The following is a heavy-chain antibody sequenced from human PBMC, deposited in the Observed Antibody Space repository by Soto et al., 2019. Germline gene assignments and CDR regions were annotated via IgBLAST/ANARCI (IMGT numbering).Heavy chain of an antibody. Sequence: EVQLLESGGGLVQPGGSLRLCCAASGFTFSSYAMSWVRQAPGKGLEWVSGISGSGANTYYADSVKGRFTISRDNSKNTLYLQMNSLRAEDSAMYDCVRERSGYSYADSWGQGTLVTVSS. CDR3: VRERSGYSYADS. J-gene: IGHJ4*02. D-gene: IGHD5-18*01. V-gene: IGHV3-23*01. CDR1: GFTFSSYA. CDR2: ISGSGANT.